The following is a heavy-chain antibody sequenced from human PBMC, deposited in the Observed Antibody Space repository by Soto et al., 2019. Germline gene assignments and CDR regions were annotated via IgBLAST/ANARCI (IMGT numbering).Heavy chain of an antibody. J-gene: IGHJ4*02. Sequence: SETLSLTCTVSGGSISSYYWSWIRQPPGKGLEWIGYIYYSGSTNYNPSLKSRVTISVDTSKNQFSLKLSSVTAADTAVYYCARENYYGSGSYYPYFDYWGQGTLVTVSS. CDR1: GGSISSYY. CDR3: ARENYYGSGSYYPYFDY. V-gene: IGHV4-59*01. D-gene: IGHD3-10*01. CDR2: IYYSGST.